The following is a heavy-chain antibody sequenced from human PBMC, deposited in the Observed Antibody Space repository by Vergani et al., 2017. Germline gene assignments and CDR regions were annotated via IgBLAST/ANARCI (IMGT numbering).Heavy chain of an antibody. J-gene: IGHJ4*02. V-gene: IGHV1-69*12. Sequence: QVQLVQSGAEVKKPGSSVKVSCKASGGTFSSYAISLVRQAPGQGLEWMGGIIPIFGTANYAQKFQGRVTITADESTSAAYMELSSLRSADTAVYYCASRPARSGWYVYWGQGTLVTVSS. CDR2: IIPIFGTA. D-gene: IGHD6-19*01. CDR1: GGTFSSYA. CDR3: ASRPARSGWYVY.